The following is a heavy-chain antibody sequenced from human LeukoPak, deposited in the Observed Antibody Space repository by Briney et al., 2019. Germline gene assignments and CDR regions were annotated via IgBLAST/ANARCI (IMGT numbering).Heavy chain of an antibody. J-gene: IGHJ4*02. CDR1: GGSFSGHY. D-gene: IGHD1-14*01. V-gene: IGHV4-34*01. Sequence: SETLSLTCAVYGGSFSGHYWSWIRQPPGKGLEWTGEINHSGSTNYNPSLKSRVTISVDKSKNQFSLKLSSVTAADTAVYYCARDNGSSPLDYWGQGTLVTVSS. CDR2: INHSGST. CDR3: ARDNGSSPLDY.